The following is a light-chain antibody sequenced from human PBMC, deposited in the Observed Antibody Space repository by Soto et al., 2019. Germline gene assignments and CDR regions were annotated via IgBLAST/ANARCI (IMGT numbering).Light chain of an antibody. J-gene: IGLJ2*01. CDR3: QSYDSSNHVV. Sequence: NFMLTQPHSVSESPGKTVTISCTRSSGSIASNYVQWYQQRPGSAPTTVIYEDNQRPSGVPDRFSGSIDSSSNSASLTISGLKTEDEADYYCQSYDSSNHVVFGGGTQLNV. V-gene: IGLV6-57*04. CDR1: SGSIASNY. CDR2: EDN.